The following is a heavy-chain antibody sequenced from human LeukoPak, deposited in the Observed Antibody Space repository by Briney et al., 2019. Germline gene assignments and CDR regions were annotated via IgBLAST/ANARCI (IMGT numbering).Heavy chain of an antibody. CDR3: ASLTMVRGVKDY. D-gene: IGHD3-10*01. Sequence: PGGSLRLSCAASGFTVSSNYMSWVRQAPGKGLEWASVIYSGGSTYYADSVKGRFTISRDNSKNTLYLQMNSLRAEDTAVYYCASLTMVRGVKDYWGQGTLVTVSS. CDR2: IYSGGST. CDR1: GFTVSSNY. J-gene: IGHJ4*02. V-gene: IGHV3-66*01.